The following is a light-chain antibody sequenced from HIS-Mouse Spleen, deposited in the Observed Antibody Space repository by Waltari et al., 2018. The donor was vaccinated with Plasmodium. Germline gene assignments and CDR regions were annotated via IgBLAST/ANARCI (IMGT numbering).Light chain of an antibody. V-gene: IGLV3-10*01. CDR3: YSTDSSGNHRV. CDR1: ALPTNY. CDR2: EDS. J-gene: IGLJ3*02. Sequence: SYELTPPPSLSVSPGQTARITCSGYALPTNYDYWYQQKSGQAPVPVIYEDSKRPSGIPERFSGSSSGTMATLTISGAQVEDEADYYCYSTDSSGNHRVFGGGTKLTVL.